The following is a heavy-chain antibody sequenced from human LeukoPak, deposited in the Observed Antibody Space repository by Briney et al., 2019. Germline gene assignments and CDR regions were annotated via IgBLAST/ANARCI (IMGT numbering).Heavy chain of an antibody. V-gene: IGHV3-7*01. CDR3: ARDLGSSAFDY. D-gene: IGHD3-10*01. CDR2: INQDESVK. Sequence: GGSLRLSCAASGFTFTNYWMTWVRQAPGKGLEFVANINQDESVKNYVDSVKGRFTISRDNAENSLHLQMNSLRVEDTAVYYCARDLGSSAFDYWGQGTLVTVSS. J-gene: IGHJ4*02. CDR1: GFTFTNYW.